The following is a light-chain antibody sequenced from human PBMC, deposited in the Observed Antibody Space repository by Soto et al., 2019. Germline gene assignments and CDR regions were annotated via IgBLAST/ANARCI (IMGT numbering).Light chain of an antibody. CDR2: GAS. CDR3: QQYNNWPPTT. Sequence: EIVMMQSPDTLPVSPGERATLSCRASQSVSSNLAWYQQKPGQAPRLLIYGASTRATGIPARFSGSGSGTEFTLTISSLQSEDFAVYYCQQYNNWPPTTFGQGTRLEIK. V-gene: IGKV3-15*01. J-gene: IGKJ5*01. CDR1: QSVSSN.